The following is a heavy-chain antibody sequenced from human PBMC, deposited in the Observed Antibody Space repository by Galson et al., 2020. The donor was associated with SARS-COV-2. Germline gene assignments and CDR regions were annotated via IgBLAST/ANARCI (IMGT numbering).Heavy chain of an antibody. D-gene: IGHD5-18*01. CDR2: ISAYNGNT. J-gene: IGHJ4*02. CDR3: AREGSGYSYGITLWYLDY. Sequence: ASVKVSCKASGYTFTSYGISWVRQAPGQGLECMGWISAYNGNTNYAQKLQGRVTMTTDTSTSTAYMELRSLRSDDTAVYYCAREGSGYSYGITLWYLDYWGQGTLVTVSS. CDR1: GYTFTSYG. V-gene: IGHV1-18*04.